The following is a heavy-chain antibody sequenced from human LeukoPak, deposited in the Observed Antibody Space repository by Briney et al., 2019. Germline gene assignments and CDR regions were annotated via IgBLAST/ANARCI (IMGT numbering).Heavy chain of an antibody. J-gene: IGHJ4*02. V-gene: IGHV1-2*06. CDR3: ARSRSMHLFDY. D-gene: IGHD2-2*01. Sequence: ASVKVSCKASGYTFTGYYIHWVRQAPGQGLEWMGRINPNNGGTNYAQKFQGRVTMTRDMSMSTAYMELSRLRSVDTAVYYCARSRSMHLFDYWGQGTLVTVSS. CDR1: GYTFTGYY. CDR2: INPNNGGT.